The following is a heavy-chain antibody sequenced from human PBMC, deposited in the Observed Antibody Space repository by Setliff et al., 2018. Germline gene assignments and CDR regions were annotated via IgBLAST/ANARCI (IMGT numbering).Heavy chain of an antibody. CDR3: ARGRIAAALYYFDY. J-gene: IGHJ4*02. D-gene: IGHD6-13*01. CDR1: GGSFSGYY. CDR2: INHSEST. Sequence: PSETLSLTCAVYGGSFSGYYWSWIRQPPGKGLEWIGEINHSESTNYNPSLKSRVTISVDTSKNQFSLKLSSVTAADTAVYYCARGRIAAALYYFDYWGQGTLVTVSS. V-gene: IGHV4-34*01.